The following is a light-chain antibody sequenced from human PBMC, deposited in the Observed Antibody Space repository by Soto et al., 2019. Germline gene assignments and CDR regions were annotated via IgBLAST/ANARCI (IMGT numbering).Light chain of an antibody. CDR3: QQYNNWPPWT. V-gene: IGKV3-15*01. CDR1: QSVSSY. J-gene: IGKJ1*01. Sequence: EIIMTQSPATLSLSPGERATLFCRASQSVSSYLALYQQKPGQAPRLLIHGASTRATGIPARFSGSGSGTEFTLTISSLQSEDFAVYYCQQYNNWPPWTFGQGTKVDIK. CDR2: GAS.